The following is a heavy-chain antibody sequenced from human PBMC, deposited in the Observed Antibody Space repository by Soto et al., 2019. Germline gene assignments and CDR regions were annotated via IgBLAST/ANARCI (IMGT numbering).Heavy chain of an antibody. CDR1: GFTFSSYA. CDR3: AKGLRIDYHDSSGYLRYFDY. CDR2: ISGSGGST. D-gene: IGHD3-22*01. Sequence: VQLSESGGGLVQPGGSLRLSCAASGFTFSSYAMNWVRQAPGKGLEWVSGISGSGGSTYYADSVKGRFTISRDNSKNTLYLNMNSLRAEDTAVYYCAKGLRIDYHDSSGYLRYFDYWGQGSLVTVSS. J-gene: IGHJ4*02. V-gene: IGHV3-23*01.